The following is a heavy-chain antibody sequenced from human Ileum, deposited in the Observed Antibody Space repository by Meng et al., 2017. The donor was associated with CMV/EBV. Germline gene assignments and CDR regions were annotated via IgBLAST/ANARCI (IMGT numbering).Heavy chain of an antibody. V-gene: IGHV4-4*07. D-gene: IGHD1-26*01. Sequence: QVQLQAPGPGLVKPSETLSPPCPVLADSLSRYSWHCIRQPAGKGLEWIGRIYTTGNIKYNPSLMSRVTMSVDTSKSQFSLNLRSLTAADTAVYYCATTYSDADWNFDYWGQGTLVTVSS. CDR1: ADSLSRYS. J-gene: IGHJ4*02. CDR2: IYTTGNI. CDR3: ATTYSDADWNFDY.